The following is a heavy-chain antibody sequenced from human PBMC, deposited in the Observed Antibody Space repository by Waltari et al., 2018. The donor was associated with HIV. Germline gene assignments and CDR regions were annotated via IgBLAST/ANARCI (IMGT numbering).Heavy chain of an antibody. Sequence: QVQLVESGGGVVQPGRSLRLSCAASGFTFSSYGMHWVRQAPGKGLGWVEVIWYDGSNKYYADSVKGRFTISRDNSKNTLYLQMNSLRAEDTAVYYCARENSSGLDIWGQGTMVTVSS. CDR1: GFTFSSYG. J-gene: IGHJ3*02. D-gene: IGHD6-19*01. CDR2: IWYDGSNK. CDR3: ARENSSGLDI. V-gene: IGHV3-33*01.